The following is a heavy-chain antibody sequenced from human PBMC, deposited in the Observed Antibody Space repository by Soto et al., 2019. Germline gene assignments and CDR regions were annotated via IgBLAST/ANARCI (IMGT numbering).Heavy chain of an antibody. Sequence: GGSLRLSCAASGFTVSSNYMSWVRQAPGKGLEGVSVIYSGGSTYYADSVKGRFTISRDNSKNTLYLQMNSLRAEDTAVYYCARENRYYDSSGYYFDYWGQGTLVTVSS. CDR2: IYSGGST. D-gene: IGHD3-22*01. J-gene: IGHJ4*02. V-gene: IGHV3-53*01. CDR1: GFTVSSNY. CDR3: ARENRYYDSSGYYFDY.